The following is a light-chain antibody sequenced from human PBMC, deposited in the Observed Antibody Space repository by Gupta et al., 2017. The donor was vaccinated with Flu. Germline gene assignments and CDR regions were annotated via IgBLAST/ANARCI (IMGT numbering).Light chain of an antibody. CDR3: QQYYTTPPWT. V-gene: IGKV4-1*01. CDR1: QSVLYSSNNKNH. Sequence: DIVMTQSPDSLAVSLGERATINCKSSQSVLYSSNNKNHLAWYQQKPGQPPKLLIYWASTRESGVSDRFSGSGSGTDFTLTISSLQAEDVAVYYCQQYYTTPPWTFGQGTKVEIK. CDR2: WAS. J-gene: IGKJ1*01.